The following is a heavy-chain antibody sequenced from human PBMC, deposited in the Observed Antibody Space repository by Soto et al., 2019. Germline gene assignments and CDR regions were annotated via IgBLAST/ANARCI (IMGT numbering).Heavy chain of an antibody. V-gene: IGHV2-5*02. J-gene: IGHJ4*02. Sequence: QITLKESGPTLVKPTQTLTLTCTFSGFSLNTNAVGVAWIRQPPGKALEWLALLYWDDDKRYSPSLKSRLTITTDTSKNQVVLTMTNIDPEDTATDYCAHRRVRDSSGENFDSWGQGTLVTVSS. D-gene: IGHD6-19*01. CDR3: AHRRVRDSSGENFDS. CDR1: GFSLNTNAVG. CDR2: LYWDDDK.